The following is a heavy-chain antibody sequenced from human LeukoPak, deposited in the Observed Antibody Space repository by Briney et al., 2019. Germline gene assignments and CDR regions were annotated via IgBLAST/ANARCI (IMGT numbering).Heavy chain of an antibody. Sequence: PGGSLRLSCAASGFTFSSYSMNWVRQAPGKGLEWVSSISSSSSYIYYADSVKGRFTISRDNAKNSLYLQMHSLGAEDTAVYYCASEYCTSTSCSTLGPDDAFDIWGQGTMVTVSS. V-gene: IGHV3-21*01. J-gene: IGHJ3*02. D-gene: IGHD2-2*02. CDR3: ASEYCTSTSCSTLGPDDAFDI. CDR1: GFTFSSYS. CDR2: ISSSSSYI.